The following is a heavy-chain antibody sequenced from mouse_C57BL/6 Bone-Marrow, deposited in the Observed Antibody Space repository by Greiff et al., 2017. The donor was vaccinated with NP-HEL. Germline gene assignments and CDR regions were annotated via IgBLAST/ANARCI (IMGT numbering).Heavy chain of an antibody. D-gene: IGHD1-1*01. Sequence: EVQGVESGAELVRPGASVKLSCTASGFNIKDDYMHWVKQRPEQGLEWIGWIDPENGDTEYASKFQGKATITADTSSNTAYLQLSSLTSEDTAVYYCTTLYYGSSYAMDYWGQGTSVTVSS. CDR2: IDPENGDT. J-gene: IGHJ4*01. V-gene: IGHV14-4*01. CDR3: TTLYYGSSYAMDY. CDR1: GFNIKDDY.